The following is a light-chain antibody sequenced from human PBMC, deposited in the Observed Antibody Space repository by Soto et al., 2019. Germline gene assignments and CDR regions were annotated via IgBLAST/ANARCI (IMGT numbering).Light chain of an antibody. V-gene: IGKV3-15*01. CDR3: QLYDHLLVT. J-gene: IGKJ4*01. Sequence: ERATVSCRASQSVSNKLAWYQQKPGQAPRLLIYGASTRASGITARFSGSGSGTEFTLTISSLQSKDFATYYCQLYDHLLVTFGGVT. CDR1: QSVSNK. CDR2: GAS.